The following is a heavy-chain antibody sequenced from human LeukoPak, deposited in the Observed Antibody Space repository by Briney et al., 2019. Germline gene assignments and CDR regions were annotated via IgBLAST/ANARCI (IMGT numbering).Heavy chain of an antibody. CDR1: GLTFSSYW. D-gene: IGHD1-1*01. CDR3: ARSSNADYFDY. CDR2: IKQDGSEK. Sequence: PGGSLRLSCAASGLTFSSYWMSWVRQAPGKGLEWVANIKQDGSEKYYVDSVKGRFTISRDNAKNSLYLQMNSLRVEDTAVYYCARSSNADYFDYWGQGTLVTVSS. J-gene: IGHJ4*02. V-gene: IGHV3-7*04.